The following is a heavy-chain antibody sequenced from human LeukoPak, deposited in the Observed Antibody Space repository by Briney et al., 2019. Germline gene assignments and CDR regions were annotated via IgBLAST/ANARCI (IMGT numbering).Heavy chain of an antibody. CDR1: GFTFSSYA. Sequence: PGGSLRLSCAASGFTFSSYAMTWVRQAPGKGLEWVSAISDRDGSTYYADSVKGRCTISRDNTKNTLYLQMNSLRAEDTAVCYCAKGYRGNYDYWGQGTLVTVSS. D-gene: IGHD1-26*01. J-gene: IGHJ4*02. V-gene: IGHV3-23*01. CDR3: AKGYRGNYDY. CDR2: ISDRDGST.